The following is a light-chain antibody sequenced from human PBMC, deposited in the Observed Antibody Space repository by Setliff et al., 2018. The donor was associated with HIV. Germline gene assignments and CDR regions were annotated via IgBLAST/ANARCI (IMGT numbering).Light chain of an antibody. CDR1: SSDVGGYNY. CDR3: CSYAGSGPV. Sequence: QSVLTQPASVSGSPGQSITLSCTGTSSDVGGYNYVSWYQQHPDKAPKLMIYDVKNRPSGVSDRFSGSKSGNTASLTISGLQAEDEADSYCCSYAGSGPVFGAGTKVTVL. J-gene: IGLJ1*01. CDR2: DVK. V-gene: IGLV2-23*02.